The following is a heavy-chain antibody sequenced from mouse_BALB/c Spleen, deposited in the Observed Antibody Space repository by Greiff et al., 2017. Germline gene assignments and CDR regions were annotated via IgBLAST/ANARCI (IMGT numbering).Heavy chain of an antibody. V-gene: IGHV5-17*02. D-gene: IGHD2-4*01. CDR2: ISSGSSTI. J-gene: IGHJ4*01. Sequence: EVQLVESGGGLVQPGGSRKLSCAASGFTFSSFGMHWVRQAPEKGLEWVAYISSGSSTIYYADTVKGRFTISRDNPKNTLFLQMTSLRSEDTAMYYCARSMITIGSLMDYWGQGTSVTVSS. CDR1: GFTFSSFG. CDR3: ARSMITIGSLMDY.